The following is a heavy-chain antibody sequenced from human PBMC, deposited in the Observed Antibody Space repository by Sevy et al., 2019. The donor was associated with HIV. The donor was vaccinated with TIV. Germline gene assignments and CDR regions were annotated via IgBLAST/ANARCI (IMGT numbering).Heavy chain of an antibody. CDR2: MKEDGSER. D-gene: IGHD5-18*01. CDR3: VREGVGGYSYSLDC. Sequence: GGSLRLSCAASGFTFSSYWMSWVRQAPGKGLEWVASMKEDGSERNYVDPVKGRFTISRENAKNSLYLQMNSLRAEDTAVYYCVREGVGGYSYSLDCWGQGTLVTVSS. V-gene: IGHV3-7*01. CDR1: GFTFSSYW. J-gene: IGHJ4*02.